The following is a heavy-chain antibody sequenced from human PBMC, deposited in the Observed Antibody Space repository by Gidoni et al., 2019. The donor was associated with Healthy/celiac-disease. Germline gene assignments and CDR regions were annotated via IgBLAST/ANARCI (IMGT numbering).Heavy chain of an antibody. CDR3: ARVVVGATYGGDYFDY. V-gene: IGHV4-34*01. J-gene: IGHJ4*02. CDR1: GGSFSGYY. CDR2: INHSGST. Sequence: QVQLHQWGAGLLKPSETLSLTCADYGGSFSGYYWNWIRQPPGKGLEWIGEINHSGSTNYNPSLKSRVTISVDTSKNQFSLKLSSVTAADTAVYYCARVVVGATYGGDYFDYWGQGTLVTVSS. D-gene: IGHD1-26*01.